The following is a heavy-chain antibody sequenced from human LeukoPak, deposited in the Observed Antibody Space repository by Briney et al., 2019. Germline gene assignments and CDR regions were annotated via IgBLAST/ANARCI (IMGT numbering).Heavy chain of an antibody. J-gene: IGHJ6*03. CDR3: ARGRQDVTMIVVVMTAVSYYLDV. Sequence: SETLSLTCAVYGGSFSGYYWTWIRQTPEKGLEWIGEMNPGGSTSYNPSLKSRVTISVDTSKNQFSLKLSSVTAADTAVYYCARGRQDVTMIVVVMTAVSYYLDVWGKGTTVTVS. CDR1: GGSFSGYY. D-gene: IGHD3-22*01. V-gene: IGHV4-34*01. CDR2: MNPGGST.